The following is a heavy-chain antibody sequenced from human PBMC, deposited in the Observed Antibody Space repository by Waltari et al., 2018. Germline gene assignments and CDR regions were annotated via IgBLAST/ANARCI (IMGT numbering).Heavy chain of an antibody. CDR3: ARRLLHYNFWSASHPGKEVYFDF. CDR1: GGSFSGYS. CDR2: INHSGRT. V-gene: IGHV4-34*01. J-gene: IGHJ4*02. Sequence: QVQLQQWGARVLKPSETLSLTCTINGGSFSGYSWSWSRKSPETGLQWIAAINHSGRTKYNPSLQSRVTVSVETSNNQFSLNLNSVTAADAAVYYCARRLLHYNFWSASHPGKEVYFDFWGQGTLVTVSS. D-gene: IGHD3-3*01.